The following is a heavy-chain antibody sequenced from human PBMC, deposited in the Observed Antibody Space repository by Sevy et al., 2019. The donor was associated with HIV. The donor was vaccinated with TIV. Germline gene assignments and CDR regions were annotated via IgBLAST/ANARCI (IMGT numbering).Heavy chain of an antibody. CDR3: GTITIFGVVITQSELERDGMDV. V-gene: IGHV4-39*01. J-gene: IGHJ6*02. Sequence: SETLSLTCTVSGGSISSSSYYWGWIRQPTGKGLEWIGSIYYSGSTYYNPSLKSRVTISVDTSKNQFSLKLSSVTAADTAVYYCGTITIFGVVITQSELERDGMDVWGQGTTVTVSS. CDR2: IYYSGST. D-gene: IGHD3-3*01. CDR1: GGSISSSSYY.